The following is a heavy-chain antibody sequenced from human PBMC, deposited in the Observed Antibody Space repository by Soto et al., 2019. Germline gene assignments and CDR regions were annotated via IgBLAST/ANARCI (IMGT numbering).Heavy chain of an antibody. V-gene: IGHV4-59*01. Sequence: PSETLSLTCTVSGGSISSYYWSWIRQPPGKGLEYIGFIYYSGTTNYSPSLKSRVTISLDTSKNQFSLKLSSLTAADTDVYYCARGLLRGLQSSNWFDPWGQGTLVTVSS. D-gene: IGHD2-2*01. CDR1: GGSISSYY. CDR2: IYYSGTT. J-gene: IGHJ5*02. CDR3: ARGLLRGLQSSNWFDP.